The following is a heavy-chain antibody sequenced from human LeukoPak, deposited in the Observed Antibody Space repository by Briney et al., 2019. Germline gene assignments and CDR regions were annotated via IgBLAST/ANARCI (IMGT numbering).Heavy chain of an antibody. CDR2: INPIGGTT. V-gene: IGHV1-46*01. D-gene: IGHD2-15*01. Sequence: EASVKVSCKASGYTFTSYYMHWVRQAPGQGLEWVGAINPIGGTTTYAQKFQGRVTMTRDTSTTTVYMELYSLRYDDTAVYHCARDPLAPDYWGQGTLVTVSS. CDR1: GYTFTSYY. J-gene: IGHJ4*02. CDR3: ARDPLAPDY.